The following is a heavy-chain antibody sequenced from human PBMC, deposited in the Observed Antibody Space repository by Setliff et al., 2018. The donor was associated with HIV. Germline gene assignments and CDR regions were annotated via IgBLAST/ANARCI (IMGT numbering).Heavy chain of an antibody. J-gene: IGHJ4*02. Sequence: GESLKISCAASGLTFSNYWMHWVRQAPGKGLEWVSRIDSDGSDTNYADSVRGRFTISRDNAKNTVYLQLTSLRAEDTAVYYCARGPQYNFWGGYLGLWGQGTLFTVSS. CDR3: ARGPQYNFWGGYLGL. CDR1: GLTFSNYW. V-gene: IGHV3-74*01. D-gene: IGHD3-3*01. CDR2: IDSDGSDT.